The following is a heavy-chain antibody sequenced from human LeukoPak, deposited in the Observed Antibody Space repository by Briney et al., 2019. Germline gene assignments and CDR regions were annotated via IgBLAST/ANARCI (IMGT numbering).Heavy chain of an antibody. CDR2: IRHDGREK. CDR3: ARRDSGSYSLPFDH. J-gene: IGHJ4*02. Sequence: GGSLRLSCAASGFTFSSYWMSWVRQAPGKGLEWVANIRHDGREKYYVDSVKGRFTISRDNANNSLYLQMNSLSAEDTAVYYCARRDSGSYSLPFDHWGQGTLVTVSS. D-gene: IGHD1-26*01. CDR1: GFTFSSYW. V-gene: IGHV3-7*05.